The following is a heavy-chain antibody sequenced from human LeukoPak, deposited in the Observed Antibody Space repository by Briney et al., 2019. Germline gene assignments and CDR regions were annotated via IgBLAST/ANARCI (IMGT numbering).Heavy chain of an antibody. CDR3: AREYYDSNKAPAFDI. J-gene: IGHJ3*02. Sequence: SETLSLTCTVSGGAISSGSYYWSWIRQSAGKGLEWIGRIYTSGTTNSNPSLKSRVTISVDTSKNHFSLKLSSVTAADTAVYYCAREYYDSNKAPAFDIWGQGTMVTVS. V-gene: IGHV4-61*02. CDR1: GGAISSGSYY. CDR2: IYTSGTT. D-gene: IGHD3-22*01.